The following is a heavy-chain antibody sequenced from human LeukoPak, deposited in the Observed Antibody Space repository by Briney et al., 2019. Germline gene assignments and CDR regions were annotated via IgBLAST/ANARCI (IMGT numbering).Heavy chain of an antibody. CDR2: IDKDGGAT. Sequence: GGSLRLSCAASGFTFDAYAMHWVRQAPGKGLEGVSLIDKDGGATYYADSVKGRFTISRDNSKNSLYLQMNSVRIEDTALYYCATWAFYHSLDVWGQGTTVTASS. D-gene: IGHD1-26*01. CDR1: GFTFDAYA. CDR3: ATWAFYHSLDV. V-gene: IGHV3-43*02. J-gene: IGHJ6*02.